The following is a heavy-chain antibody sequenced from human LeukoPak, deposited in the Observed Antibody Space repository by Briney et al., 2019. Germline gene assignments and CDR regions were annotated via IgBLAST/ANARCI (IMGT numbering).Heavy chain of an antibody. J-gene: IGHJ5*02. CDR3: ARHAAAAVYSWFDP. CDR1: GDFISSYY. Sequence: SETLSLTCTVSGDFISSYYWSWIRQPPGKGLEWIGYIYYSGSTNYNPSLKSRVTMSVDTAKNQFSLKLSSVTAADTAVYYCARHAAAAVYSWFDPWGQGTQVTVSS. V-gene: IGHV4-59*08. CDR2: IYYSGST. D-gene: IGHD4-11*01.